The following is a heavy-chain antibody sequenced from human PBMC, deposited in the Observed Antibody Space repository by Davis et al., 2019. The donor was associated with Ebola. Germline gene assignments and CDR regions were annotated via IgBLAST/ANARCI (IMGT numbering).Heavy chain of an antibody. Sequence: AASAKVSCKASGYTFTSYDINWVRQATGQGLEWMGWMNPNSGNTGYAQKFQGRVTMTRNTSISTAYMELSSLRSEDTAVYYCASFRVVGATGPGDYYYGMDVWGQGTTVTVSS. J-gene: IGHJ6*02. V-gene: IGHV1-8*01. D-gene: IGHD1-26*01. CDR2: MNPNSGNT. CDR3: ASFRVVGATGPGDYYYGMDV. CDR1: GYTFTSYD.